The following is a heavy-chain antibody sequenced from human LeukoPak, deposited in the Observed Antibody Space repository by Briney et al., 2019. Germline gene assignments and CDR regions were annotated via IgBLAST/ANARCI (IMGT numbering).Heavy chain of an antibody. J-gene: IGHJ3*02. D-gene: IGHD6-13*01. V-gene: IGHV4-38-2*02. CDR1: GYSISSGYY. CDR3: AREMPTGYSSSWYSRCAFDI. CDR2: IYHSGST. Sequence: SETLSLTCTVSGYSISSGYYWGWIRQPPGKGLEWIGSIYHSGSTYYNPSLKSRVTISVDTSKNQFSLKLSSVTAADTAVYYCAREMPTGYSSSWYSRCAFDIWGQGTMVTVSS.